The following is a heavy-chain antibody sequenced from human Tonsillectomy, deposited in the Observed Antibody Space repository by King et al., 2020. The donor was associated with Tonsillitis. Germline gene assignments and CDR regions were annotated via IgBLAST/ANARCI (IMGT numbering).Heavy chain of an antibody. CDR3: ARDRATVVTGWYFDL. J-gene: IGHJ2*01. CDR2: VFYSGST. D-gene: IGHD4-23*01. Sequence: QVQLQESGPGLVKPSETLSLTCTVSGDSISSYYWSWLRQPPGKGLEWIGYVFYSGSTNYKSSLKSRVTISVNTSKNQFSLKLSSVTAADTAVYYCARDRATVVTGWYFDLWGRGTLVTVAS. V-gene: IGHV4-59*13. CDR1: GDSISSYY.